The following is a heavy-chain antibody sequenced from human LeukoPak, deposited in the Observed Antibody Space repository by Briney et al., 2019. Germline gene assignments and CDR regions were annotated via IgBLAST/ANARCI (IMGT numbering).Heavy chain of an antibody. CDR3: TRARDEYYCDY. V-gene: IGHV3-33*01. CDR2: IWYDGSNK. Sequence: PGGSLRLSCAASGFTFRSFGMHWVRQAPGKGLEWVAVIWYDGSNKYYADSVKGRFTISKDNSKNTLYLQMNSLRVEDTAVYYCTRARDEYYCDYWGQGALVTVSS. CDR1: GFTFRSFG. D-gene: IGHD6-6*01. J-gene: IGHJ4*02.